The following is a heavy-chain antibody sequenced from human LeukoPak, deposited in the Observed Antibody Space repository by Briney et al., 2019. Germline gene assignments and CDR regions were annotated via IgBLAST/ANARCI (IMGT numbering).Heavy chain of an antibody. CDR2: IIPILGIA. D-gene: IGHD5-18*01. J-gene: IGHJ4*02. CDR1: GGTFSSYA. CDR3: ARVDTAMVTTAFDY. V-gene: IGHV1-69*04. Sequence: SVKVSCKASGGTFSSYAISWVRQAPGQGLEWMGRIIPILGIANYAQKFRGRVTITADKSTSTAYMELSSLRSEDTAVYYCARVDTAMVTTAFDYWGQGTLVTVSS.